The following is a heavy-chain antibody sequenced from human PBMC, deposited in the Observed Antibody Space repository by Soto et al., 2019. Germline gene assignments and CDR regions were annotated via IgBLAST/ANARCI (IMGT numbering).Heavy chain of an antibody. CDR3: ARDREVVVVPAAMDPYFDY. D-gene: IGHD2-2*01. CDR2: ISSSSYI. J-gene: IGHJ4*02. CDR1: GFTFSSYS. Sequence: GGSLRLSCAASGFTFSSYSMNWVRQAPGKGLEWVSSISSSSYIYYADSVKGRFTISRDNAKNSLYLQMNSLRAEDTAVYYCARDREVVVVPAAMDPYFDYWGQGTLVTVSS. V-gene: IGHV3-21*01.